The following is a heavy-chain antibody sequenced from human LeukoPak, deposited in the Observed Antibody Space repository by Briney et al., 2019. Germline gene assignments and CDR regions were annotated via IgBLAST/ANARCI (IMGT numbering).Heavy chain of an antibody. CDR2: ISSSSSYI. CDR3: ARDSGIVATIGFDY. CDR1: GFTFSSYS. Sequence: PGGSLRLSCAASGFTFSSYSMNWVRQAPGKGLEWVSSISSSSSYIYYADSVKGRCTISRDNDKNSLYLQMNSLRAEDTAVYYCARDSGIVATIGFDYWGQGTLVTVSS. V-gene: IGHV3-21*01. J-gene: IGHJ4*02. D-gene: IGHD5-12*01.